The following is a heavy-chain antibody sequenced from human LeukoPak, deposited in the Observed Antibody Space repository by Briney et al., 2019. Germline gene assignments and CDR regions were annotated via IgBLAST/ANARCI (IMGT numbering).Heavy chain of an antibody. J-gene: IGHJ4*02. D-gene: IGHD3-9*01. V-gene: IGHV1-2*02. Sequence: ASVTVSCKASGYTFTGYYMHWVRQAPGQGLEWMGWINPNSGGTNYAQKFQGRVTMTRDTSISTAYMELSRLRSDDTAVYYCASGDILTGQGYYFDYWGQGTLVTVSS. CDR1: GYTFTGYY. CDR2: INPNSGGT. CDR3: ASGDILTGQGYYFDY.